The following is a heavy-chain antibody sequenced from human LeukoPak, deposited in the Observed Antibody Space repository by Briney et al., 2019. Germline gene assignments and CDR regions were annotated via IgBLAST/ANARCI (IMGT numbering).Heavy chain of an antibody. CDR3: AKDGPHYYDSSGYIDY. D-gene: IGHD3-22*01. Sequence: GGSLRLSCAASVFTFSSYAMSWVCQAPGKGLGWVSAISGSGGSTYYADSVKGRFPISRDNSKNTLYLQMNSLRAEDTAVYYCAKDGPHYYDSSGYIDYWGQGTLVTVSS. J-gene: IGHJ4*02. CDR2: ISGSGGST. V-gene: IGHV3-23*01. CDR1: VFTFSSYA.